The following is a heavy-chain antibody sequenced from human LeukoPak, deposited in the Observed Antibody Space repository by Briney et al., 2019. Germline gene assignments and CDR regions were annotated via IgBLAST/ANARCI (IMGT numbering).Heavy chain of an antibody. D-gene: IGHD1-14*01. CDR2: IYYSGST. V-gene: IGHV4-30-4*08. Sequence: SWVRQAPGKGLEWIGYIYYSGSTYYNPSLKSRVTISVDTSKNQFSLKLSSVTAADTAVYYCARGEPAEDYFDYWGQGTLVTVSS. CDR3: ARGEPAEDYFDY. J-gene: IGHJ4*02.